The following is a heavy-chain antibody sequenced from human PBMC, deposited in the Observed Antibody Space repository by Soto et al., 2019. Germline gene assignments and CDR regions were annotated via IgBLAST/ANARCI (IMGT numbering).Heavy chain of an antibody. V-gene: IGHV1-46*01. Sequence: ASVKVSCKASGYTFTSYHMHWVRQAPGQGPEWMGIINPSGGSTSYAQKFQGRVTMTRDTSTSTVYMELSSLRSEDTAVYYCARGVYYDSSGYYPDAFDIWGQGTMVTVSS. CDR2: INPSGGST. J-gene: IGHJ3*02. CDR3: ARGVYYDSSGYYPDAFDI. D-gene: IGHD3-22*01. CDR1: GYTFTSYH.